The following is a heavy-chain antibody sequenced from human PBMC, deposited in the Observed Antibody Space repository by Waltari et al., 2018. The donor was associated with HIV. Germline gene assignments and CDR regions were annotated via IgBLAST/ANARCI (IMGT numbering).Heavy chain of an antibody. CDR1: GFTLNNSG. V-gene: IGHV3-33*01. CDR2: IWYDGSKT. J-gene: IGHJ4*02. CDR3: ARDQEFMTTVTPLAY. Sequence: QVQLVESGCGVVQHGGSLILSWAAAGFTLNNSGIHWVRQSPGKGLEWVAVIWYDGSKTYYEGSVKCRFTISRDTSKNTVYLQMSSLRAEDTALYYCARDQEFMTTVTPLAYWGQGTPVTVSS. D-gene: IGHD4-4*01.